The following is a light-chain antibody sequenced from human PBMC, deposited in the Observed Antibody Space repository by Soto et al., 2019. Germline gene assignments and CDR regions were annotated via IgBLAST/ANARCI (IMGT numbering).Light chain of an antibody. V-gene: IGKV1-39*01. Sequence: IQVTQSPSSLSASVGDRVTITCRASQSIGKHLNWYQQKPGTVPNLLIHGASGLYGGVPSRFSGSGSGTDFTLTITSVQPEDSATYYCLQTHSLPGAFGGGTKVEI. CDR3: LQTHSLPGA. CDR2: GAS. CDR1: QSIGKH. J-gene: IGKJ4*01.